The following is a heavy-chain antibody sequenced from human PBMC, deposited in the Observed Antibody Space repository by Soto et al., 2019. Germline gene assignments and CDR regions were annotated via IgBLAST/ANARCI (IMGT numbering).Heavy chain of an antibody. J-gene: IGHJ3*02. D-gene: IGHD4-17*01. CDR3: AKDRRYGDYEGAFDI. CDR2: ISYDGLNK. Sequence: QVQLVESGGGVVQPGRSLRLSCAASGFTFSKYGMHWVRQVPGKGLEWVAVISYDGLNKNHADSVRGRFTISRDNFRNTLSLPMNSLRAEDTAVYHCAKDRRYGDYEGAFDIWGQGTMVTVSS. CDR1: GFTFSKYG. V-gene: IGHV3-30*18.